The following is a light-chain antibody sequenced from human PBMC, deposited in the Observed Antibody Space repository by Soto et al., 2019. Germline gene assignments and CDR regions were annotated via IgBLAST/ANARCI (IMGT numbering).Light chain of an antibody. CDR3: KQSYSTPPWT. CDR1: QSISSY. J-gene: IGKJ1*01. V-gene: IGKV1-39*01. Sequence: IQMTQSPSSLSASVGDRVTSTCRASQSISSYLNWYQQKAWNAPKLLIYAASSLQSGVPSRFSGSGSGTDFTLTISSLQPEDFATHYCKQSYSTPPWTFGQWTKVDIK. CDR2: AAS.